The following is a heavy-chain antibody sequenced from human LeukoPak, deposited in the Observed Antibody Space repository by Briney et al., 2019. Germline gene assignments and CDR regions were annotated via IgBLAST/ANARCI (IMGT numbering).Heavy chain of an antibody. CDR3: ARVYDSSGYYSWFDP. V-gene: IGHV1-18*01. Sequence: ASVKVSCKAYGYTFTSYGISWVRQAPGQGLEWMGWISAYNGNTNYAQKLQGRVTMTTDTSTSTAYMELRSLRSDDTAVYYCARVYDSSGYYSWFDPWGQGTLVTVSS. D-gene: IGHD3-22*01. CDR1: GYTFTSYG. CDR2: ISAYNGNT. J-gene: IGHJ5*02.